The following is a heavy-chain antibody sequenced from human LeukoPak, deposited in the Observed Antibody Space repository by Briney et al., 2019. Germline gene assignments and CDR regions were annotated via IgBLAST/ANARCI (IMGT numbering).Heavy chain of an antibody. CDR1: GGSISSYY. Sequence: SETLSLTCTVSGGSISSYYWSWIRQPPGKGLEGIGYIYYSGSTNYNPSLKSRVTISVDTSKNQFSLKLSSVTAADTAVYYCASDRGLYSSSWYPRFDPWGQGTLVTVSS. D-gene: IGHD6-13*01. V-gene: IGHV4-59*01. CDR2: IYYSGST. CDR3: ASDRGLYSSSWYPRFDP. J-gene: IGHJ5*02.